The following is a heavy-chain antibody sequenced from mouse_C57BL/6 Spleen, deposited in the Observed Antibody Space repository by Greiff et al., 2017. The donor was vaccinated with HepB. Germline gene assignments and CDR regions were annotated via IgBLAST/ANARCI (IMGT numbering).Heavy chain of an antibody. Sequence: EVKLQESGPELVKPGASVKMSCKASGYTFTDYNMHWVKQSHGKSLEWIGYINPNNGGTSYNQKFKGKATLTVNKSSSTAYMELRSLTSEDSAVYYCARSPYYYGSHYFDYWGQGTTLTVSS. D-gene: IGHD1-1*01. CDR3: ARSPYYYGSHYFDY. J-gene: IGHJ2*01. CDR1: GYTFTDYN. V-gene: IGHV1-22*01. CDR2: INPNNGGT.